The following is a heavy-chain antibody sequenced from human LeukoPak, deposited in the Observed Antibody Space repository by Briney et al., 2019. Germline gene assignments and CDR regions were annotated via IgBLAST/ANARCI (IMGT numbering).Heavy chain of an antibody. CDR3: VRGYSFGPYGMDV. V-gene: IGHV3-64D*09. J-gene: IGHJ6*02. Sequence: PGGSPRLSRSASGFPFSSYAMHWGPPAPGEGPEYVLAISDSGGSTYYADSVKGRFTICRDNSKNTLYLQMSSLRAEDTAVYFCVRGYSFGPYGMDVWGQGTTVTVSS. CDR1: GFPFSSYA. D-gene: IGHD2-15*01. CDR2: ISDSGGST.